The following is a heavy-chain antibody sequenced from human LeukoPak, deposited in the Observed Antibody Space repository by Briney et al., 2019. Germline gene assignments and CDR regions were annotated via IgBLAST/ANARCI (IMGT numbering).Heavy chain of an antibody. CDR1: GFTFSSYW. Sequence: GGSLRLSCAASGFTFSSYWMSWVRQAPGKGLEWVANIKQDGSEKYYVDSVKGRFTISRDNAKNPLYLQMNSLRAEDTAVYYCARGFYNGVNWFDPWGQGTLVTVSS. CDR3: ARGFYNGVNWFDP. D-gene: IGHD3-3*01. J-gene: IGHJ5*02. V-gene: IGHV3-7*01. CDR2: IKQDGSEK.